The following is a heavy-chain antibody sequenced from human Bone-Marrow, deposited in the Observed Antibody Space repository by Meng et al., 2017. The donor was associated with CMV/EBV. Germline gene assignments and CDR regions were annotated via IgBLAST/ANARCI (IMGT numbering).Heavy chain of an antibody. J-gene: IGHJ4*02. CDR2: INPNSGDT. V-gene: IGHV1-2*02. CDR3: VRGGGSSYVDY. D-gene: IGHD1-26*01. Sequence: SCKASGYTFTGYYLHWVRQAPGQGLEWMGWINPNSGDTNYAQKFQGGVTMTRDTSISTAYMELSRLTSDDTAVYYCVRGGGSSYVDYWGQGTLVTVS. CDR1: GYTFTGYY.